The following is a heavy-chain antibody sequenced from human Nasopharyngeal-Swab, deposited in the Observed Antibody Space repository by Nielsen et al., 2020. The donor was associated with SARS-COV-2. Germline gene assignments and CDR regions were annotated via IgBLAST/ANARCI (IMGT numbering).Heavy chain of an antibody. CDR3: AREDIVVVPAGSYYGMDV. CDR1: GFTVSSNY. Sequence: GESLKISCAASGFTVSSNYMSWVRQAPGKGLEWVSSISSSSSYIYYADSVKGRFTISRDNAKNSLYLQMNSLRAEDTAVYYCAREDIVVVPAGSYYGMDVWGQGTTVTVSS. D-gene: IGHD2-2*01. V-gene: IGHV3-21*01. CDR2: ISSSSSYI. J-gene: IGHJ6*02.